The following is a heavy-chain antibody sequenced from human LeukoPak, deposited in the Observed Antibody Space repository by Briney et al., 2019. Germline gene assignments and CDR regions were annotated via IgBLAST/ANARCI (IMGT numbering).Heavy chain of an antibody. CDR1: GGSISSGGYY. J-gene: IGHJ3*01. Sequence: SETLSLTCTVSGGSISSGGYYWGWIRQPPGKGLEWIGSIYYSGSTYYNPSLKSRVTISVDTSKNQFSLKLSSVTAADTAVYYCASHKYPVQAFDVWGQGTMVTVSS. D-gene: IGHD2-2*02. CDR3: ASHKYPVQAFDV. CDR2: IYYSGST. V-gene: IGHV4-39*01.